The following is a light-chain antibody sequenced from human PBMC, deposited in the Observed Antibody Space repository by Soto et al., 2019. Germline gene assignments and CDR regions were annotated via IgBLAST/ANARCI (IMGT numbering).Light chain of an antibody. CDR3: SSYTSSSTLYV. CDR1: SSDVGGYTY. V-gene: IGLV2-14*01. J-gene: IGLJ1*01. CDR2: EVN. Sequence: QSVLTQPASVCGSPRQSITISCTGASSDVGGYTYVSWCQQHPGKAPKLMIYEVNNRPSGVSNRFSGSKSGNTASLTISGLQAEDEADYYCSSYTSSSTLYVFGTGTKVTVL.